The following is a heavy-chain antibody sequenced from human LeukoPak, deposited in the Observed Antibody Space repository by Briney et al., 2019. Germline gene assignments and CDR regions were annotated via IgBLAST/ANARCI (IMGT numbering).Heavy chain of an antibody. CDR3: ARQVGSGSCPFDY. CDR1: GGSFSGYY. V-gene: IGHV4-34*01. D-gene: IGHD3-10*01. J-gene: IGHJ4*02. CDR2: INHSGST. Sequence: PSETLSLTCAVYGGSFSGYYWSWIRQPPGKGLEWIGEINHSGSTNYNPSLKSRVTISVHTPKTQFSLKLSSVTAADTAVYYCARQVGSGSCPFDYWGQGTLVTVSS.